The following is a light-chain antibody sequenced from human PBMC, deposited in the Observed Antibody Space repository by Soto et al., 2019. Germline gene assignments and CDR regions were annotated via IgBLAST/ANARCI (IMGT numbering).Light chain of an antibody. CDR1: QSISSW. Sequence: DIQMTQSPSTLSASVGDRVTITCRASQSISSWLARYQQKPGKAPKLLIYDASSLESGVPSRFSGSGSGTEFTLTISSLQPDDFATYYCQQYNSYSPGYTFGQGTKLEIK. V-gene: IGKV1-5*01. CDR2: DAS. CDR3: QQYNSYSPGYT. J-gene: IGKJ2*01.